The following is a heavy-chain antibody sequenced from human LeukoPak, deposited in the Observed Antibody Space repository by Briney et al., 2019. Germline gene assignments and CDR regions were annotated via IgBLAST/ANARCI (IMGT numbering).Heavy chain of an antibody. CDR1: GFTFSNFW. CDR2: IKKDGMEK. V-gene: IGHV3-7*03. Sequence: GGSLRLSCAASGFTFSNFWMNWVRQAPGERRECVSNIKKDGMEKYYVDSVKGRFTISRDNAKNSLYLQMNSLRAEGTAVYYCVSGSGWYMDYWGQGTLVTVSS. CDR3: VSGSGWYMDY. J-gene: IGHJ4*02. D-gene: IGHD6-19*01.